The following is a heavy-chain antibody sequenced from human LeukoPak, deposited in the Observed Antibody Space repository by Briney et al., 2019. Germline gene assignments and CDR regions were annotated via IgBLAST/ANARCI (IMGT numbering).Heavy chain of an antibody. CDR2: IYTSRST. CDR3: ARAAQLWPPGGFYY. V-gene: IGHV4-4*07. D-gene: IGHD5-18*01. CDR1: GGSISSYY. Sequence: SETLSLTCTVSGGSISSYYWSWIRQHAGTALEWIGRIYTSRSTNYNPSLKSRLTMSVDTPKNQFSLNLSSVTAADTAVDYRARAAQLWPPGGFYYWGQGTLVTVSS. J-gene: IGHJ4*02.